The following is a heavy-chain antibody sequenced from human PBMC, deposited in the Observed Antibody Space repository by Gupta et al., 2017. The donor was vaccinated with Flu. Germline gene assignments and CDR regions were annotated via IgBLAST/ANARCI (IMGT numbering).Heavy chain of an antibody. CDR2: ISSRGSTI. V-gene: IGHV3-48*03. CDR3: VASSDHYYGMDV. J-gene: IGHJ6*02. CDR1: GFTFSDSA. Sequence: EVQLVESGGGLVPPGGSLILSCAASGFTFSDSAINWVRQAPGKGLEWVSNISSRGSTIYYADSVKDRFTISRDNAENLLYLQMNSLRAADTAVYYCVASSDHYYGMDVWGQGTTVTVSS.